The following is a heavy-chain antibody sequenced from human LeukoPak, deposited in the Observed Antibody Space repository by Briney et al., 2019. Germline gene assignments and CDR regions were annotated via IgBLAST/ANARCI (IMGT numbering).Heavy chain of an antibody. CDR1: GGSISSYY. CDR2: IYYSGST. J-gene: IGHJ4*02. Sequence: SETLSLTCTVSGGSISSYYWSWIRQPPGKGLEWIGYIYYSGSTNYNPSLKSRVTISVDTSKNQFSLKLSSVTAADTAVYYCARHSPYYYDSSGYYQLDYWGQGTLVTVSS. D-gene: IGHD3-22*01. V-gene: IGHV4-59*08. CDR3: ARHSPYYYDSSGYYQLDY.